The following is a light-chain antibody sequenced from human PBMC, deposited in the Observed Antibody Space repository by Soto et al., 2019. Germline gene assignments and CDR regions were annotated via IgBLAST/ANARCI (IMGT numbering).Light chain of an antibody. CDR3: QQYSSSPPT. V-gene: IGKV3-20*01. Sequence: EIVLTQSPCTLSLSPGERATLSCRASLSVSTSSLSWYQQNPGQAPKLLIYGPSNRATGIPDRFSGSGSGTHVTLTIRRLEPEDFAVFYCQQYSSSPPTFGQGTKLEIK. CDR2: GPS. J-gene: IGKJ2*01. CDR1: LSVSTSS.